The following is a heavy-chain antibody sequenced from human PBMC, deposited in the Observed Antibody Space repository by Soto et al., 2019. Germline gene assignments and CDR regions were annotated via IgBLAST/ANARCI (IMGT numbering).Heavy chain of an antibody. CDR3: ARAAVGATGYYFDY. CDR1: GFTFSSYA. D-gene: IGHD1-26*01. V-gene: IGHV3-30-3*01. J-gene: IGHJ4*02. Sequence: PGGSLRLSCAASGFTFSSYAMHWVRQAPGKGLEWVAVISYDGSNKYYADSVKGRFTISRDNSKNTLYLQMNSLRAEDTAVYYCARAAVGATGYYFDYWGQGTLVTVSS. CDR2: ISYDGSNK.